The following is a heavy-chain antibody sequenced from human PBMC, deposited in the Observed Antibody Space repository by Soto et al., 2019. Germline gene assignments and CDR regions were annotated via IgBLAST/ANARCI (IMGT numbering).Heavy chain of an antibody. V-gene: IGHV4-39*01. CDR1: GGSISGSLYY. CDR2: IYYSGNT. J-gene: IGHJ4*02. CDR3: ARHPSWQLRPHPHFDH. D-gene: IGHD6-6*01. Sequence: SETLSLTCTVSGGSISGSLYYWGWIRQPPGKGLEWIGSIYYSGNTYYNPSLKSRVSISIDTSKNQFSLKLSSVTAADAAVYYCARHPSWQLRPHPHFDHWGQGTLVTVSS.